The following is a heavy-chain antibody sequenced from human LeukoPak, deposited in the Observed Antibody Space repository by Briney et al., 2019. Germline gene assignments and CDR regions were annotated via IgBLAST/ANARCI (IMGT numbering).Heavy chain of an antibody. CDR1: GYTFTSYD. V-gene: IGHV1-8*01. D-gene: IGHD6-19*01. J-gene: IGHJ3*02. CDR3: ASLAVAEVRNAFDI. Sequence: ASVKVSCKASGYTFTSYDINWVRQATGQGLEWMGWMNPNSGNTGYAQKFQGRVTMTRNTSISTAYMELSSLRSEDTAVYYCASLAVAEVRNAFDIWGQGTMVTVSS. CDR2: MNPNSGNT.